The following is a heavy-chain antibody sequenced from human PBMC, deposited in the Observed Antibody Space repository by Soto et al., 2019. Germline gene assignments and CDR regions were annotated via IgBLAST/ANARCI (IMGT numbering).Heavy chain of an antibody. CDR1: GGSFSGYY. V-gene: IGHV4-34*01. CDR2: INHSGST. D-gene: IGHD6-13*01. CDR3: ARVRGYSSSWYWFDP. J-gene: IGHJ5*02. Sequence: PETLSLTCAVYGGSFSGYYWSWIRQPPGKGLEWIGEINHSGSTNSNPSPKSRVTISVDTSKYQFSLKLSSVTAADTAVYYCARVRGYSSSWYWFDPWGQGTLVTVAS.